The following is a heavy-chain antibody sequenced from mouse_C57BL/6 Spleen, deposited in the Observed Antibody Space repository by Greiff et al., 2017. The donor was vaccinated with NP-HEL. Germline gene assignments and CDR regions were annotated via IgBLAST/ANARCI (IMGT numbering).Heavy chain of an antibody. CDR1: GFTFSSYT. J-gene: IGHJ3*01. D-gene: IGHD1-1*01. V-gene: IGHV5-9*01. CDR3: ARDGSSYPWFAY. CDR2: ISGGGGNT. Sequence: DVQLVESGGGLVKPGGSLKLSCAASGFTFSSYTMSWVRQTPEKRLEWVATISGGGGNTYYPDSVKGRFTISRDNAKNTLYLQMSSLRSEDTALYYCARDGSSYPWFAYWGQGTLVTVSA.